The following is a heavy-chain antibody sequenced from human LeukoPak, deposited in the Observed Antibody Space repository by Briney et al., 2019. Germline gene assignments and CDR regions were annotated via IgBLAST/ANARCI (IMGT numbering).Heavy chain of an antibody. J-gene: IGHJ4*02. CDR2: ISGSGGST. CDR3: ARDPGDILVAGTFDY. V-gene: IGHV3-23*01. Sequence: PGGSLRLSCAASGFTFSSYGMSWVRQAPGKGLEWVSAISGSGGSTYYADSVKGRFTISRDNSKNTLYLQMNSLRAEDTAFYYCARDPGDILVAGTFDYWGQGTLVTVSS. CDR1: GFTFSSYG. D-gene: IGHD6-19*01.